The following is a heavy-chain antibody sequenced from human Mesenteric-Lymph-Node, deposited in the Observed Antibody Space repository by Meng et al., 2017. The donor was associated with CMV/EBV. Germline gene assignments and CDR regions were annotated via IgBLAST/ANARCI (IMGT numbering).Heavy chain of an antibody. CDR1: GLTFSRYV. CDR3: AKRPLLGPYCTNGVCWNDY. V-gene: IGHV3-23*01. Sequence: GESLKISCAASGLTFSRYVMSWVRQAPGKGLEWVSAVSGSGDRTYSADSVKGRFTISRDNSKNTLSLQMDSLRAGDTAVYYCAKRPLLGPYCTNGVCWNDYWGQGTLVTVSS. D-gene: IGHD2-8*01. J-gene: IGHJ4*02. CDR2: VSGSGDRT.